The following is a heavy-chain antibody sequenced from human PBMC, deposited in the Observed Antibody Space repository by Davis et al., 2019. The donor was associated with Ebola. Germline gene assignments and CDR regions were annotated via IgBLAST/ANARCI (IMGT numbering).Heavy chain of an antibody. CDR1: GFTFSNYA. D-gene: IGHD6-19*01. V-gene: IGHV3-23*01. J-gene: IGHJ6*04. CDR2: ISCNGSIT. Sequence: GESLKISCAASGFTFSNYAMSWVRQAPGKGLEWVSVISCNGSITTYADSVKGRFIISRDNSKNNVYLQMNSLGDDDTAVFYCSKRATVKVAGANYYNAMDVWGKGTTVTVSS. CDR3: SKRATVKVAGANYYNAMDV.